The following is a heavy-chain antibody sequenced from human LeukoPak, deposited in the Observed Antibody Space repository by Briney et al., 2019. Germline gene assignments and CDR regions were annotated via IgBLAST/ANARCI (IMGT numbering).Heavy chain of an antibody. V-gene: IGHV3-21*01. D-gene: IGHD2-2*01. CDR2: ISSSSSYI. CDR3: AREGCSSTSCFYYYGMDV. J-gene: IGHJ6*04. Sequence: GGSLRLSCAASGFTFSSYSMNWVRQAPGKGLEWVSSISSSSSYIYYADSVKGRFTISRDNAKNSLYLQMNSLRAEDTAVYYCAREGCSSTSCFYYYGMDVWGKGTTVTVSS. CDR1: GFTFSSYS.